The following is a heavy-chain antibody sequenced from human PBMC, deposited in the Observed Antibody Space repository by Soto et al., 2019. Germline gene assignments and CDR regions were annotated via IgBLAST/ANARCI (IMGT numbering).Heavy chain of an antibody. CDR2: TYYRSKWYN. V-gene: IGHV6-1*01. CDR3: ARERSTSSELVNWFDP. J-gene: IGHJ5*02. CDR1: GDSVSSNSAA. Sequence: HSQTLSLTCAISGDSVSSNSAAWNWIRQSPSRGLEWLGRTYYRSKWYNDYAVSVKSRITINPDTSKNQSSLQLNSVTPEDTAVYYCARERSTSSELVNWFDPWGQGTLVTVSS. D-gene: IGHD6-6*01.